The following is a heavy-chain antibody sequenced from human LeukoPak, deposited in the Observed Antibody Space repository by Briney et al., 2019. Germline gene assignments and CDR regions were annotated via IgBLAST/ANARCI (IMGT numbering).Heavy chain of an antibody. CDR1: GFTVSSNY. V-gene: IGHV3-53*01. CDR3: ARSSIAAAGPYFDY. CDR2: IYSGGST. D-gene: IGHD6-13*01. Sequence: PGGSLRLSCAASGFTVSSNYMSWVRQAPGKGLEWVSVIYSGGSTYYADSVKGRFTISRDNSKNTLYLQMNSLRAEDTAVYYCARSSIAAAGPYFDYWGQGTPVTVSS. J-gene: IGHJ4*02.